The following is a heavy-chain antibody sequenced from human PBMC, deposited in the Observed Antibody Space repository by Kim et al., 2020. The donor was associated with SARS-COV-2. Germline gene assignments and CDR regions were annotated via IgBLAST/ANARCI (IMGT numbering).Heavy chain of an antibody. CDR3: ARGVGIDH. CDR2: GGDT. V-gene: IGHV1-2*02. Sequence: GGDTAYAQKFQGRLTMTTDTAINTAYMELTGVNSDDTAKYYCARGVGIDHWGQGTLVTVSS. D-gene: IGHD3-16*01. J-gene: IGHJ4*02.